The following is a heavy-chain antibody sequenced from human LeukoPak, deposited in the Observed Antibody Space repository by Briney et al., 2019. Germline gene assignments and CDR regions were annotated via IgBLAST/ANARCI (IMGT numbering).Heavy chain of an antibody. CDR1: GFTFSSYG. D-gene: IGHD2-21*01. CDR2: ISYDGSNK. CDR3: AKDILTGQYSD. Sequence: GGSLRLSCAASGFTFSSYGMHWVRQAPGKGLEWVAVISYDGSNKYHADSVKGRFTISRDNSKNTLYLQMNSLRAEDTAVYYCAKDILTGQYSDGGQGTLVTVSS. J-gene: IGHJ4*02. V-gene: IGHV3-30*18.